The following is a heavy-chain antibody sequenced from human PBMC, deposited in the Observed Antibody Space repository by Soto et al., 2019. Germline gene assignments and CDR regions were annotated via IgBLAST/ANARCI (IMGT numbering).Heavy chain of an antibody. J-gene: IGHJ5*02. CDR3: ARDLAGYSIITSWYWGKSFDP. Sequence: VSVKVSCKASGYTFTSYGISWVRQAPGQGLEWMGWISAYNGNTNYAQKLQGRVTMTTDTSTSTAYMELRSLRSADTAVYYCARDLAGYSIITSWYWGKSFDPCG. CDR1: GYTFTSYG. V-gene: IGHV1-18*04. CDR2: ISAYNGNT. D-gene: IGHD2-2*01.